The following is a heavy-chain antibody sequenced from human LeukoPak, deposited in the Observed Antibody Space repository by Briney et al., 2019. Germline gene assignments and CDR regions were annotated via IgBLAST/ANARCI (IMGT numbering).Heavy chain of an antibody. D-gene: IGHD3-10*01. CDR2: IKHDGSEK. CDR3: ARGHYYGSGSYDYYFDY. Sequence: GGSLRLSCAASGFTFSTYWMSWVRQAPGKGLEWVANIKHDGSEKYYVDSVKGRFTISRDNAKNSLYLQMNSLRAEGTAVYYCARGHYYGSGSYDYYFDYWGQGTLVTVSS. J-gene: IGHJ4*02. V-gene: IGHV3-7*01. CDR1: GFTFSTYW.